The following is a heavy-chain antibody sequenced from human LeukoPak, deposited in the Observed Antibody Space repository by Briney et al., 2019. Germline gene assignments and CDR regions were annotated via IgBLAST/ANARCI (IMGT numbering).Heavy chain of an antibody. J-gene: IGHJ4*02. CDR1: GFTFSSYA. CDR3: AKDPTSIIAAAGTFDY. D-gene: IGHD6-13*01. V-gene: IGHV3-23*01. Sequence: GGSLRLSCAASGFTFSSYAMSRVRQAPGKGLEWVSAISGSGGSTYYADSVKGRFTISRDNSKNTLYLQMNSLRAEDTAVYYCAKDPTSIIAAAGTFDYWGQGTLVTVSS. CDR2: ISGSGGST.